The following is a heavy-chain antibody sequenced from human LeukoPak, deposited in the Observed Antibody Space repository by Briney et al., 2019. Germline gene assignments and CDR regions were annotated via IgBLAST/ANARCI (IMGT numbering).Heavy chain of an antibody. V-gene: IGHV3-30*03. CDR1: GFTFSSFS. J-gene: IGHJ5*02. D-gene: IGHD2-2*01. Sequence: PGGSLRLSCAASGFTFSSFSMNWVRQAPGKGLEWVAVIGNDGRAKRYAESVEGRFTISRDNSKNTLYLQMNSLRAEDTAVYYCASIVVVPAENWFDPWGQGTLVTVSS. CDR2: IGNDGRAK. CDR3: ASIVVVPAENWFDP.